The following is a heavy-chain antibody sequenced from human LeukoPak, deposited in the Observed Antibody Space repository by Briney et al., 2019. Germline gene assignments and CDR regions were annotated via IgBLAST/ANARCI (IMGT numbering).Heavy chain of an antibody. V-gene: IGHV1-18*01. J-gene: IGHJ4*02. CDR1: GYTFSSYG. Sequence: ASVKVSCKASGYTFSSYGISWVRQAPGQGLEWMGWISAYNANTNYAQKFQGRVTMTTDTSTSTAYMELRSLRSDDTALYYCARVYGGAAAGINSDYWGQGTLVTVSS. D-gene: IGHD6-13*01. CDR3: ARVYGGAAAGINSDY. CDR2: ISAYNANT.